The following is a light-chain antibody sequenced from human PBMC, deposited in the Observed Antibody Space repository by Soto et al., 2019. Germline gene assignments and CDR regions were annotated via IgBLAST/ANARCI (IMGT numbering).Light chain of an antibody. Sequence: EVVLTQSPGTLSLSPGARATLSCRASQSVSNTYFAWYRQKPGQAPRLLIFGSSDRATGMPARFSGSGSGTDFTLTISRREPEDFAVYYYQQYCSSPPYTFGEGTKLEIK. CDR1: QSVSNTY. CDR2: GSS. V-gene: IGKV3-20*01. CDR3: QQYCSSPPYT. J-gene: IGKJ2*01.